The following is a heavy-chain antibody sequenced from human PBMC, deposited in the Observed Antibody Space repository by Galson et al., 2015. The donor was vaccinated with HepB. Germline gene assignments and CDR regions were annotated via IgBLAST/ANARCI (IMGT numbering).Heavy chain of an antibody. CDR1: GYTFTGYY. V-gene: IGHV1-2*02. Sequence: SVKVSCKASGYTFTGYYMHWVRQAPGQGLEWMGWINPNSGGTNYAQKFQGRVTMTRDTSISTAYMELSRLRSDDTAVYYCARGDIVVVPAAIIDYWGQGTLVTVSS. CDR3: ARGDIVVVPAAIIDY. D-gene: IGHD2-2*02. J-gene: IGHJ4*02. CDR2: INPNSGGT.